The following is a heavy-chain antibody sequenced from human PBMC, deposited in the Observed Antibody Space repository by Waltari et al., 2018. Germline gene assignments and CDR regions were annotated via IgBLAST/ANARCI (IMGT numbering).Heavy chain of an antibody. Sequence: QVQLQESGPGLVKPSETLSLTCAVSGYSISSGYYWGWIRQPPGKGLEWMGSIYHSGSTYYNPSLKSRVTISVDTSKNQFSLKLSSVTAADTAVYYCARARCGVGATTCRTKKDYYYYYYYMDVWGKGTTVTVSS. V-gene: IGHV4-38-2*01. J-gene: IGHJ6*03. D-gene: IGHD1-26*01. CDR3: ARARCGVGATTCRTKKDYYYYYYYMDV. CDR1: GYSISSGYY. CDR2: IYHSGST.